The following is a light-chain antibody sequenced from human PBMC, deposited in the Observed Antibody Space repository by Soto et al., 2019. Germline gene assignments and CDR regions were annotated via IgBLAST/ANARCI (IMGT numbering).Light chain of an antibody. V-gene: IGKV1-5*03. Sequence: DIQMTQSPSTLSASVGDRVTITCRASQSISSKLAWYQQKPGKAPKVMINKASSLASGVPSRFSGSGSGTEFTLTISILPPDDFATYYCQQYSRYSFTFGGGTKVEIK. CDR2: KAS. J-gene: IGKJ4*01. CDR1: QSISSK. CDR3: QQYSRYSFT.